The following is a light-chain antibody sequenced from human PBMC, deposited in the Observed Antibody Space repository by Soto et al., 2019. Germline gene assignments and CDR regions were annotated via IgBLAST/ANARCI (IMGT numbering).Light chain of an antibody. CDR1: ELGDKF. J-gene: IGLJ2*01. CDR3: QVWDSGTVV. Sequence: SYELTQPPSVSVSPGQTASIPCSGDELGDKFVCWYQQKPGQSPILVIYQDTKRPSGIPERFSGSNSGNTATLTISGTQAMDESDHYCQVWDSGTVVFGGGTKLTVL. CDR2: QDT. V-gene: IGLV3-1*01.